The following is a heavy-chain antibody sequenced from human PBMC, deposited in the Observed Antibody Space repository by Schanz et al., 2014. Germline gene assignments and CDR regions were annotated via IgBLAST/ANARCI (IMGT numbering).Heavy chain of an antibody. CDR2: IYHSGST. D-gene: IGHD6-19*01. J-gene: IGHJ5*02. CDR3: ARGHHPHGITVAARGFDP. CDR1: GDSISSSDW. V-gene: IGHV4-4*02. Sequence: QVQLQESGPGLVKPSGTLSLTCAVSGDSISSSDWWSWVRQPPGKGLEWIGEIYHSGSTNYNPSLKSRVTISVDKPKKQFSLKVTSMTAADTAVYYCARGHHPHGITVAARGFDPWGQGTLVTVSS.